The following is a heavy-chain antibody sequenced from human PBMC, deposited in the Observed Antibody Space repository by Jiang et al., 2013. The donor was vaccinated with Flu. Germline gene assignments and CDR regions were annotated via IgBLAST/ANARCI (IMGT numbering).Heavy chain of an antibody. J-gene: IGHJ6*02. Sequence: FSSYGMHWVRQAPGKGLEWVAVISYDGSNKYYADSVKGRFTISRDNSKNTLYLQMNSLRAEDTAVYYCAKDVGGSGWPYYYYGMDVWGQGTTVTVSS. CDR3: AKDVGGSGWPYYYYGMDV. CDR2: ISYDGSNK. V-gene: IGHV3-30*18. CDR1: FSSYG. D-gene: IGHD6-19*01.